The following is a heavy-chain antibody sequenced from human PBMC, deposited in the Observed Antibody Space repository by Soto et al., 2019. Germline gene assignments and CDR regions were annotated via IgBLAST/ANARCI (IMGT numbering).Heavy chain of an antibody. V-gene: IGHV3-23*01. D-gene: IGHD3-3*01. CDR3: ARPWPDFWSGYYTRGGFDY. J-gene: IGHJ4*02. Sequence: GGSLRLSCAASGFTFSSYAMSWVRQAPGKGLEWVSAISGSGGSTYYADSVKGRFTISRDNSKNTLYLQMNSLRAEDTAVYYCARPWPDFWSGYYTRGGFDYWGQGTLVTVSS. CDR2: ISGSGGST. CDR1: GFTFSSYA.